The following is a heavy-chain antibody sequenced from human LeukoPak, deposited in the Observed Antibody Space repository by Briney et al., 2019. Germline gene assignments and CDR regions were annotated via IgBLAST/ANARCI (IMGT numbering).Heavy chain of an antibody. Sequence: SETLSLTCAVSGGSISSGGYSWSWIRQPPGKGLEWIGYIYHSGSTNYNPSLKSRVTISVDTSKNQFSLKLSSVTAADTAVYYCAREHYDILTGYYRYFDYWGQGTLVTVSS. CDR1: GGSISSGGYS. CDR2: IYHSGST. J-gene: IGHJ4*02. D-gene: IGHD3-9*01. CDR3: AREHYDILTGYYRYFDY. V-gene: IGHV4-30-2*01.